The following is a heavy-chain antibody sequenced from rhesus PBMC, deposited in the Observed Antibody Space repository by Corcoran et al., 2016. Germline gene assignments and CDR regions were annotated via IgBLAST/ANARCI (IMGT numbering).Heavy chain of an antibody. V-gene: IGHV4-73*01. CDR3: ARNGRGSSWSYYFDY. Sequence: QVKLQQWGEGLVQPSETLSLTCAVYGGSISGYYSWSWIRQPPGKGVEWIGYIYDNSASTNYNPSLMNRVTISKDTSKNLLSLKLTSVTAADTAVYYCARNGRGSSWSYYFDYWGQGVLVTVSS. CDR1: GGSISGYYS. CDR2: IYDNSAST. D-gene: IGHD6-13*01. J-gene: IGHJ4*01.